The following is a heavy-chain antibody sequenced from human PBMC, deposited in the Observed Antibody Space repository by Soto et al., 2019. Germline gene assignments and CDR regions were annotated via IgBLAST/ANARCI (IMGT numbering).Heavy chain of an antibody. CDR3: ARGSHWFDP. V-gene: IGHV4-4*02. CDR2: IYHTGST. J-gene: IGHJ5*02. CDR1: GGSFTSSDW. Sequence: QVQLQESGPGLVKPSGTLSLTCVVSGGSFTSSDWWTWVRQPPGKGLEWIGEIYHTGSTKYNPSLXXRXTXXVDESKNQFSLRLSSVTAADTAVYYCARGSHWFDPWGQGTLVTVSS.